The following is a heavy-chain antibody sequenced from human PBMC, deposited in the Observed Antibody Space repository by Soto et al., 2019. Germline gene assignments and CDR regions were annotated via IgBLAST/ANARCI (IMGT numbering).Heavy chain of an antibody. CDR1: GFTFSSYA. D-gene: IGHD3-22*01. V-gene: IGHV3-23*01. CDR3: AKDAYDSSGYWEDYFDY. Sequence: EVQLLESGGGLVQPGGSLRLSCAASGFTFSSYAMSWVRQAPGKGLEWVSAISGSGGSTYYADSVKGRFTISRDNSKNTLYLQMNSLRAEDTAVYYCAKDAYDSSGYWEDYFDYWGQGTLVTVSS. CDR2: ISGSGGST. J-gene: IGHJ4*02.